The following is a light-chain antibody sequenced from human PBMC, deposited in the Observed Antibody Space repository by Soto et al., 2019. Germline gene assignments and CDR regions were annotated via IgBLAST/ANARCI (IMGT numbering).Light chain of an antibody. Sequence: QSALTQPASVSGSPGQSITISCTGTSSDVGGYNYVSWYQHHPGKAPKLMIFDVSNRPSGVSNRFSGSKSGNTASLTISGLQPEDEADYYRSSYTTSNTRQIVFGTGTKATVL. CDR2: DVS. CDR3: SSYTTSNTRQIV. V-gene: IGLV2-14*03. CDR1: SSDVGGYNY. J-gene: IGLJ1*01.